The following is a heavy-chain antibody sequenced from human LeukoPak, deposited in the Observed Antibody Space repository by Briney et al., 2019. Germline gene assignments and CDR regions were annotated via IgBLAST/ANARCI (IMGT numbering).Heavy chain of an antibody. CDR2: INPSGGST. D-gene: IGHD3-10*01. J-gene: IGHJ4*02. CDR1: GYTFTRYG. V-gene: IGHV1-46*01. Sequence: GASVKVSCKASGYTFTRYGMNWVRQAPGQGLEWMGIINPSGGSTSYAQKFQGRVTITADKSTSTAYMELSSLRSEDTAVYYCARGAQGFGELLVLSVYFDYWGQGTLVTVSS. CDR3: ARGAQGFGELLVLSVYFDY.